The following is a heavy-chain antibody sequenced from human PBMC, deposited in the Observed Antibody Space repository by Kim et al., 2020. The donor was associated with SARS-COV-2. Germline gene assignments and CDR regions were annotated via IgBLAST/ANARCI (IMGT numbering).Heavy chain of an antibody. CDR2: ISYSGST. J-gene: IGHJ4*02. CDR1: GGSISGYY. V-gene: IGHV4-59*01. CDR3: ARTTVDYYASGSYDY. Sequence: SETLSLTCTVSGGSISGYYWTWIRQSPGKGLGWIGYISYSGSTNYNSSLRSRVTLSVDTSKSQFSLKLRSVTAADTAVYYCARTTVDYYASGSYDYWGQGTLVTVSS. D-gene: IGHD3-10*01.